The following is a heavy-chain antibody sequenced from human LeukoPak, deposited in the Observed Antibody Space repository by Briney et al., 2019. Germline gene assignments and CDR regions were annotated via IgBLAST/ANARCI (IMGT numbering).Heavy chain of an antibody. CDR1: GFTFSDYY. CDR3: AGGTPGTWGFDY. J-gene: IGHJ4*02. D-gene: IGHD1-1*01. Sequence: GGSLRLSCAASGFTFSDYYMSWIRKAPGKGLEWVSYISSSSDYTNYADSVKGRFTISRDNARNSLYLQMNSLRAEDTAVYYCAGGTPGTWGFDYWGQGILVTVSS. CDR2: ISSSSDYT. V-gene: IGHV3-11*06.